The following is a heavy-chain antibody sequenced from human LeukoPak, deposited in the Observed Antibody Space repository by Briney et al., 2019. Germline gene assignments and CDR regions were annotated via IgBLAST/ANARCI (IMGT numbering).Heavy chain of an antibody. J-gene: IGHJ3*01. CDR1: GFTFSGYN. V-gene: IGHV3-21*01. D-gene: IGHD6-13*01. CDR2: ISSRSSFI. CDR3: ARVDSSSPPRGGFDV. Sequence: PGGSLRLSCAGSGFTFSGYNMNWVRQAPGEGLEWVSSISSRSSFIYYADSVKGRFSISRDNAKNSLYLQMNSLRAEDTAVYYCARVDSSSPPRGGFDVWGQGTMVTVSS.